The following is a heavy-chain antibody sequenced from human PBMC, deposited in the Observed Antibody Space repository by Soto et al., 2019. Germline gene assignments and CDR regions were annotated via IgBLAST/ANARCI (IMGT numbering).Heavy chain of an antibody. J-gene: IGHJ3*02. CDR3: ARGPHIVVVRNAFDI. D-gene: IGHD2-21*01. CDR2: IWYDGSNK. V-gene: IGHV3-33*01. Sequence: PGGSLRLSCAASGFTFSSYGMHWVRQAPGKGLEWVAVIWYDGSNKYYADSVKGRFTISRDNSKNTLYLQMNSLRAEDTAVYYCARGPHIVVVRNAFDIWGQGTMVTVSS. CDR1: GFTFSSYG.